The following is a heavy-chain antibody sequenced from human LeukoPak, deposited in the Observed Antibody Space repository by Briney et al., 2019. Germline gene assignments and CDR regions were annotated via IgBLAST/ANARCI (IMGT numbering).Heavy chain of an antibody. Sequence: SQTLSLTCAISGDSVSSNSVTWNWIRQSPSRGLEYLGRTYYRSTWYNDYAVSVRGRITVNPDTSKNQFSLHLNSVTPEDTAVYYCARRLTQYDCFDPWGQGILVTVSS. J-gene: IGHJ5*02. CDR3: ARRLTQYDCFDP. CDR1: GDSVSSNSVT. CDR2: TYYRSTWYN. V-gene: IGHV6-1*01. D-gene: IGHD2-2*01.